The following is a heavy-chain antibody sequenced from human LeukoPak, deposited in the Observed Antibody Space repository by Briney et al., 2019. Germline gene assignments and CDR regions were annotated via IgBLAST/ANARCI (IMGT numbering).Heavy chain of an antibody. Sequence: GGSLRLSCAVSGFTVRSNYMNWVRQAPGKGLEWVSVIDSGGNTYYADSVKGRFTISRDNSKNTLYLQMNSLRAEDTAVYYCARGGDYFDYWGQGTLVTVSS. CDR1: GFTVRSNY. CDR2: IDSGGNT. J-gene: IGHJ4*02. D-gene: IGHD3-16*01. CDR3: ARGGDYFDY. V-gene: IGHV3-53*01.